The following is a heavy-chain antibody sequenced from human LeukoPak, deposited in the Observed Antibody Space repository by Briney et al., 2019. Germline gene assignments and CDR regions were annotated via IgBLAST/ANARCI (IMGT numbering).Heavy chain of an antibody. CDR3: ARNGPAVSVVDAFDV. CDR2: INPDNGKT. Sequence: ASMRVSCKASGYNFNSYYIHWVRQAPGQGLTWMGWINPDNGKTKYAPRFQGRVTMTWDTSINTAYVDLSGLRSDDTAVYYCARNGPAVSVVDAFDVWGQGTVVTVSS. J-gene: IGHJ3*01. D-gene: IGHD1-1*01. CDR1: GYNFNSYY. V-gene: IGHV1-2*02.